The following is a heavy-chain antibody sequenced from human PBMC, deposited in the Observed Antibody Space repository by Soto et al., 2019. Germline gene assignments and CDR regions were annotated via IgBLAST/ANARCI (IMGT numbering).Heavy chain of an antibody. D-gene: IGHD2-21*01. CDR3: ARRDQIAYYYGMDV. V-gene: IGHV3-74*01. CDR2: INSDGRIT. J-gene: IGHJ6*02. Sequence: EVQLVESGGGLVQPGGSLRLSCAASAFTFSSYWMNWVRQAPGKGPVWVSRINSDGRITGYADSVKGRFTISRDNAKNTLYLQMNSLSAEDTAVYYCARRDQIAYYYGMDVWGQGTTVTVSS. CDR1: AFTFSSYW.